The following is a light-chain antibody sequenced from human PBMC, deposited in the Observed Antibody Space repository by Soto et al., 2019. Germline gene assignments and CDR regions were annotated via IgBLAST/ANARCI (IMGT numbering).Light chain of an antibody. J-gene: IGKJ1*01. CDR2: GAS. CDR3: QQYYSTPT. V-gene: IGKV3-20*01. Sequence: EIVLTQSPATLSASPGERATLSCRASQSVSSNYLAWYQQKPGQAPRFLIYGASSRATGIPDRFSGSGSGTDFTLTISSLQAEDVAVYYCQQYYSTPTFGQGTKVDIK. CDR1: QSVSSNY.